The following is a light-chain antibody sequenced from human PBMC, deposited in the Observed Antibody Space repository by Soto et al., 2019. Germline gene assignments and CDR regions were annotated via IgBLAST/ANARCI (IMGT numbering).Light chain of an antibody. J-gene: IGKJ5*01. V-gene: IGKV3-15*01. CDR3: QQFNNWPHT. CDR1: QSVNQK. Sequence: DIVMTQSPDSLAVSLGERATLSCRASQSVNQKLGWYQQKPGQAPRLLIYVASYRATGIPARFSGSGSGTEYTLTISNLQAEDFAVYYCQQFNNWPHTFGQGTRLEIK. CDR2: VAS.